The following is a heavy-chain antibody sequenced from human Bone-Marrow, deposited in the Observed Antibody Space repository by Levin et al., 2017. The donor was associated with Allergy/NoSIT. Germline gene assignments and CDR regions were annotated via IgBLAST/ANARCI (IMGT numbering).Heavy chain of an antibody. D-gene: IGHD3-16*01. Sequence: ASVKVSCKASGYSFSGYDIHWVRQAPGQGLEWMGWSAPNRGGTKYAQKFQGRVTMTRDTSMTTAYMQLSSLRPDDTAMYYCARGYEDGPQGGMDVWGQGTTVTVSS. V-gene: IGHV1-2*02. CDR3: ARGYEDGPQGGMDV. CDR2: SAPNRGGT. J-gene: IGHJ6*02. CDR1: GYSFSGYD.